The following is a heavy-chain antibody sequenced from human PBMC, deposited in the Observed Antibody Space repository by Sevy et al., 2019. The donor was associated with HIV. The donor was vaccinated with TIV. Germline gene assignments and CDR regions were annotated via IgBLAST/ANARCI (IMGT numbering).Heavy chain of an antibody. J-gene: IGHJ4*02. D-gene: IGHD5-18*01. Sequence: GGSLRLSCAASGFTFDDYAMHWVRQAPGKGLQWVSGITWNSGSIAYADSVKGRFTISRDNAKNSLYLQMNSLITEDTALYYCAKDVEYSNGYGLDNWGQGTLVTVSS. CDR2: ITWNSGSI. CDR3: AKDVEYSNGYGLDN. CDR1: GFTFDDYA. V-gene: IGHV3-9*01.